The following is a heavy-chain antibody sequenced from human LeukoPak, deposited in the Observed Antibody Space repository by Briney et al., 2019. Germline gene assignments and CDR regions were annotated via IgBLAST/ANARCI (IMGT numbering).Heavy chain of an antibody. CDR3: AIYLDGDGRDQEGYFDY. Sequence: SVKVSCKASGGTFISYAISWVRQAPGQGLEWMGGIIPIFGTANYAQKFQGRVTITADESTSTACMELSSLRSEDTAVYYCAIYLDGDGRDQEGYFDYWGQGTLVTVSS. CDR1: GGTFISYA. V-gene: IGHV1-69*13. J-gene: IGHJ4*02. D-gene: IGHD4-17*01. CDR2: IIPIFGTA.